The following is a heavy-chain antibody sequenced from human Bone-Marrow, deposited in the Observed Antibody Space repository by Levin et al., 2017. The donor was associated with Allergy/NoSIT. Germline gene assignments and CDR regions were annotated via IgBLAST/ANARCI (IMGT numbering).Heavy chain of an antibody. Sequence: PGGSLRLSCVVSGFTFNNYWMSWVRQAPGKGLEWVANIKQDGSEKNYVDSVKGRFTISRDNAKNSLYLQMNSLRAEDTAVYYCARGPSGSYYWGQGTLVTFSS. CDR3: ARGPSGSYY. CDR2: IKQDGSEK. J-gene: IGHJ4*02. CDR1: GFTFNNYW. D-gene: IGHD1-26*01. V-gene: IGHV3-7*01.